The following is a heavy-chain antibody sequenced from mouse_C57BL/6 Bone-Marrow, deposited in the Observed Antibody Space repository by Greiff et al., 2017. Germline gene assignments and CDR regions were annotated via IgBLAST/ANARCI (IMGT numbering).Heavy chain of an antibody. CDR2: IWGGGST. Sequence: VKLVESGPGLVAPSQSLSITCTVSGFSLNSYGVDWVRQPPGKGLEWLGVIWGGGSTTYNSALMSRLSISKDNSKSQVCLKMNSLQTDDTAMYYCAKHGYYGSSYWYFDVWGTGTTVTVSS. V-gene: IGHV2-9*01. D-gene: IGHD1-1*01. CDR3: AKHGYYGSSYWYFDV. J-gene: IGHJ1*03. CDR1: GFSLNSYG.